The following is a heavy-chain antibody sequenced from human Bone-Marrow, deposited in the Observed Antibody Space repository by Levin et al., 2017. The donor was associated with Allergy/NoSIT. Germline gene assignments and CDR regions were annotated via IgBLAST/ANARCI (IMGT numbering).Heavy chain of an antibody. D-gene: IGHD3-10*01. V-gene: IGHV3-74*01. Sequence: GESLKISCAASGFTFSSYWMHWVRQAPGKGLVWVSRINSDGSSTSYADSVKGRFTISRDNAKNTLYLQMNSLRAEDTAVYYCARGGGSGSGSYSIIPGYYYGMDVWGQGTTVTVSS. J-gene: IGHJ6*02. CDR2: INSDGSST. CDR3: ARGGGSGSGSYSIIPGYYYGMDV. CDR1: GFTFSSYW.